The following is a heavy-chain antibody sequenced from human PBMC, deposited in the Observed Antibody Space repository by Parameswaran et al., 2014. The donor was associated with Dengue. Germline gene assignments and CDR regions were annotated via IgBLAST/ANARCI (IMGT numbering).Heavy chain of an antibody. J-gene: IGHJ6*02. CDR2: IIPIFGTA. Sequence: SWVRQAPGQGLEWMGGIIPIFGTANYAQKFQGRVTITADESTSTAYMELSSLRSEDTAVYYCARFIVVVPADAREGGPNYYYYGMDVWGQGTTVTVSS. CDR3: ARFIVVVPADAREGGPNYYYYGMDV. D-gene: IGHD2-2*01. V-gene: IGHV1-69*01.